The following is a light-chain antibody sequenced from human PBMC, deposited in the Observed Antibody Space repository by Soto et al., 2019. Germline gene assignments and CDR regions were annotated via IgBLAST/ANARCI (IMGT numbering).Light chain of an antibody. CDR3: MQSLQTPIT. CDR1: QSILHSNGDNY. J-gene: IGKJ5*01. Sequence: DIVMTQSPLSLPVTPGEPASISCRSSQSILHSNGDNYLDWYLQKPGQSPQLLIYLGSNRASGVPDRFSGSGSGTDFTLKISRMEAEDFGVYYCMQSLQTPITFGQGTRREIK. CDR2: LGS. V-gene: IGKV2-28*01.